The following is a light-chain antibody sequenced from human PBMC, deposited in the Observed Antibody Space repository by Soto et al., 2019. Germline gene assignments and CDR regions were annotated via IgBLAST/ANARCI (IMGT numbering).Light chain of an antibody. CDR1: SSDVGGHNS. V-gene: IGLV2-14*01. J-gene: IGLJ1*01. CDR2: DVS. CDR3: SSYTSSSTLV. Sequence: HSALTQPASVSGSPGQSITISCTGTSSDVGGHNSVAWYQHNPGKAPKLMIYDVSNRPSGVSSRFSGSKSGNTASLSISGLQAEDEADYYCSSYTSSSTLVFGTGTKV.